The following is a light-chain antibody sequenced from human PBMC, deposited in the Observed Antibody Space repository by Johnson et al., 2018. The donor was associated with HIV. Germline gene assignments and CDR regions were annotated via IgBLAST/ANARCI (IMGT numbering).Light chain of an antibody. J-gene: IGLJ1*01. CDR3: GTWDTSLSAGGV. Sequence: QSVLTQPPSVSAAPGQKVTIPCSGSSSNIGNKYVSWYQQLPGTAPKLLIYENSKRPSGIPDRFSGSKSGTSATLGITGLQTGDEADYYCGTWDTSLSAGGVFGSGTKVTVL. CDR1: SSNIGNKY. CDR2: ENS. V-gene: IGLV1-51*02.